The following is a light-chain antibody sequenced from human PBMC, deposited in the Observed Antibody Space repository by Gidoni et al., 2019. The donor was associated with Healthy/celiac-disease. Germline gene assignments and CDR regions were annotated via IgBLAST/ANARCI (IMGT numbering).Light chain of an antibody. CDR2: DVS. CDR3: CSYAGSYPLWV. V-gene: IGLV2-11*01. CDR1: SSDVGGYNY. J-gene: IGLJ3*02. Sequence: SALPQPRSVSGSPGQPVTISCTGTSSDVGGYNYVSWYQQPPGKAPKLMIYDVSKRPSGVPERFSGSKAGNMASLTISGLQAEDEADYYCCSYAGSYPLWVFGGGTKLTVL.